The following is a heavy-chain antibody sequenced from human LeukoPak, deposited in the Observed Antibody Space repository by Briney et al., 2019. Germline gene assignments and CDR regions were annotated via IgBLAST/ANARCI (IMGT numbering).Heavy chain of an antibody. CDR1: GDSVSSNTAA. Sequence: SQTLSLTCAISGDSVSSNTAAWNWIRQSPSRGLEWLGRTYYRSKWYNDYAVSVKSQITINPDTSKNQFSLQLNSVTPEDTAIYFSARTIVGAPYSFDYRGPRTLVTVSS. D-gene: IGHD1-26*01. CDR3: ARTIVGAPYSFDY. J-gene: IGHJ4*02. CDR2: TYYRSKWYN. V-gene: IGHV6-1*01.